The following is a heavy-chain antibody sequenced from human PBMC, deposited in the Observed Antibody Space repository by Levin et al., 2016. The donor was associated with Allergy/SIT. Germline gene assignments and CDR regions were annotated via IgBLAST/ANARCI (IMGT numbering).Heavy chain of an antibody. D-gene: IGHD4-17*01. Sequence: WIRQPPGKGLEWVGHIKSKTDDGTTDYAAPVNGRFTISRDDSKNTLYLQMNSLKTEDTAVYYCTTSTLDDYGDPTHYGMDVWGQGTTVTVSS. CDR2: IKSKTDDGTT. J-gene: IGHJ6*02. CDR3: TTSTLDDYGDPTHYGMDV. V-gene: IGHV3-15*01.